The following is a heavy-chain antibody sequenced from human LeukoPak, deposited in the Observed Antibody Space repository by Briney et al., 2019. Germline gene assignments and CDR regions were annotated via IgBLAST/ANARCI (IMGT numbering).Heavy chain of an antibody. V-gene: IGHV3-43*01. J-gene: IGHJ6*03. CDR3: AKDMGANYGGNLMDV. CDR1: GFTFDDYT. CDR2: ISWDGGST. Sequence: GRSLRLSCAASGFTFDDYTMHWVRQAPGKGLEWVSLISWDGGSTYYADSVKGRFTISRDNSKNSLYLQMNSLRTEDTALYYCAKDMGANYGGNLMDVWGKGTTVTVSS. D-gene: IGHD4-23*01.